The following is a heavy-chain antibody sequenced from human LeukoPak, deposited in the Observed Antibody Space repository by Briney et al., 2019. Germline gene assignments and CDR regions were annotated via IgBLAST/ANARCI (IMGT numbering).Heavy chain of an antibody. CDR3: ARDLAFSRLDY. Sequence: GGSLRLSCAASGFIFSSYAMSWVRQAPGKGLEWVASINPDGIKRYSADSVKGRFTISRDNARNSLYLQMDSLRVEDTAFYYCARDLAFSRLDYWGRGVLVTVSS. CDR2: INPDGIKR. D-gene: IGHD2/OR15-2a*01. J-gene: IGHJ4*02. CDR1: GFIFSSYA. V-gene: IGHV3-7*01.